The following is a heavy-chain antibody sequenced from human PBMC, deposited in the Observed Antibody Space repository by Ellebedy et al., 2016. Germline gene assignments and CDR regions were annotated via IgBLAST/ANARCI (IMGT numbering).Heavy chain of an antibody. CDR2: IKQDGSEK. CDR3: ARDLTHHIVVVTDGTD. J-gene: IGHJ4*02. CDR1: GFTFSSYW. D-gene: IGHD2-21*02. Sequence: GESLKISCAASGFTFSSYWMSWVRQAPGKGLEWVANIKQDGSEKYYVDSVKGRFTISRDNAKNSLYLQMNSLRAEDTAVYYCARDLTHHIVVVTDGTDWGQGTLVTVSS. V-gene: IGHV3-7*03.